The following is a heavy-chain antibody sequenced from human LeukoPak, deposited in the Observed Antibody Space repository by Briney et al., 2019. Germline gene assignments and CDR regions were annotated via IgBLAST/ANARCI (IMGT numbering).Heavy chain of an antibody. CDR2: ISSSGSTI. Sequence: GGSLRLSCAASGFTFSSYEMNWVRQAPGKGLEWVSYISSSGSTIYYADSVKGRFTISRDKSKNTLYLQMNSLRTEDTAVYYCAKNPPTAGGTGDYYYYYMDVWGKGTAVTVSS. CDR3: AKNPPTAGGTGDYYYYYMDV. CDR1: GFTFSSYE. D-gene: IGHD6-25*01. V-gene: IGHV3-48*03. J-gene: IGHJ6*03.